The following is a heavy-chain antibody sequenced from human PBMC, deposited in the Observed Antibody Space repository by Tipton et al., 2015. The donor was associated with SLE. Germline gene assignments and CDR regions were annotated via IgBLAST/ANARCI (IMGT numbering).Heavy chain of an antibody. Sequence: TLSLTCAVYGGPFSGYYWTWIRQPPGKGLEWIGEINHSGSTHYNPSLKSRVTISVDTSKNQFSLSLISVTAADTAVYYCARLTPWGYDYWGPGMLVTVSS. CDR3: ARLTPWGYDY. CDR1: GGPFSGYY. CDR2: INHSGST. V-gene: IGHV4-34*01. J-gene: IGHJ4*02. D-gene: IGHD7-27*01.